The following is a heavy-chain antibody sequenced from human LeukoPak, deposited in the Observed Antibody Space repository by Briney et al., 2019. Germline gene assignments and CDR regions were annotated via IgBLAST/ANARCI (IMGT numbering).Heavy chain of an antibody. CDR1: GFTFSSYA. D-gene: IGHD3-22*01. CDR3: ARDTLVYDSSGYYFGDFDY. Sequence: GGSLKLSCAASGFTFSSYAMHWVRQAPGKGLEWVAVISYDGSNKYYADSVKGRFTISRDNSKNTLYLQMNSLRAEDTAVYYCARDTLVYDSSGYYFGDFDYWGQGTLVTVSS. V-gene: IGHV3-30-3*01. J-gene: IGHJ4*02. CDR2: ISYDGSNK.